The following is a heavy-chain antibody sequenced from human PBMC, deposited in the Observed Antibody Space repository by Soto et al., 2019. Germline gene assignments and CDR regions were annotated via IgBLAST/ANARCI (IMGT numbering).Heavy chain of an antibody. CDR3: ASRILGYCSSTSCYSPWWFDP. J-gene: IGHJ5*02. CDR1: GGSISSGDYY. CDR2: IYYSGST. D-gene: IGHD2-2*01. V-gene: IGHV4-30-4*01. Sequence: SETMSLTCTVSGGSISSGDYYWSWIRQPPGKGLEWIGYIYYSGSTYYNPSLKSRVTISVDTSKNQFSLKLSSVTAADTAVYYCASRILGYCSSTSCYSPWWFDPWGQGTLVTVSS.